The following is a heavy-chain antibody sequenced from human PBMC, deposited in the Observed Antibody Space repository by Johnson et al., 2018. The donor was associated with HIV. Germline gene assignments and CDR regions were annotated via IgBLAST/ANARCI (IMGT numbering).Heavy chain of an antibody. CDR3: AREWELLGSAFDF. CDR2: ISGNGGTT. CDR1: GFTFSTCA. D-gene: IGHD1-26*01. V-gene: IGHV3-64*04. Sequence: QVQLVESGGGVVQPGRSLRLSCAASGFTFSTCAMHWVRQAPGKGLEWVSSISGNGGTTYYADSVKGRFTISRDNSKNTLYLQMNSLRAEDTAVYYCAREWELLGSAFDFWGRGTLVTVS. J-gene: IGHJ3*01.